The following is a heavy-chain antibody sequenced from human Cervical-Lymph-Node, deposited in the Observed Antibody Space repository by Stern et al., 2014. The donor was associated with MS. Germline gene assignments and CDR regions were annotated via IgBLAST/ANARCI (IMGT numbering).Heavy chain of an antibody. CDR1: GFTFSSYG. CDR3: ARDYEDTSMLFDH. Sequence: QVQLVQSGGAVVQPGRSLRLSCAASGFTFSSYGMHWVRQAPGQGLEWVAVISSDGNHKYYAASVKGRFTISRDNSKNTLHLQMNSVTPDDTAIYYCARDYEDTSMLFDHWGQGTLVTVSS. V-gene: IGHV3-30*03. CDR2: ISSDGNHK. J-gene: IGHJ4*02. D-gene: IGHD2-8*01.